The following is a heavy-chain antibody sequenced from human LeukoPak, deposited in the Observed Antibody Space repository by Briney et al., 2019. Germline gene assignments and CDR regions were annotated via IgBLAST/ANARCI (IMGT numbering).Heavy chain of an antibody. V-gene: IGHV4-31*03. CDR2: IYYTGST. CDR3: ARGTVGATTSDYYFDY. Sequence: TLSLTCTVSGGSISSGGYYWSWIRQHPGKGLEWIGYIYYTGSTYYNPSLKSRLSISVDTSKNQFSLTLSSVAAADTAVYYCARGTVGATTSDYYFDYWGQGTLVTVSS. CDR1: GGSISSGGYY. J-gene: IGHJ4*02. D-gene: IGHD1-26*01.